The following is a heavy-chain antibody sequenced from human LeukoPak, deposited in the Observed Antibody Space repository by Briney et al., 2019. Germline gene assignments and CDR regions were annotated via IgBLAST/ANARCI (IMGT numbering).Heavy chain of an antibody. D-gene: IGHD3-9*01. J-gene: IGHJ4*02. CDR2: ISSSSSTI. Sequence: LAGGSLRLSCAASGFTFSSYSMNWVRQAPGKGLEWVSYISSSSSTIYYADSVKGRFTISRDNAKNSLYLQMNSLKTEDTAVYYCTTDPGLRYFDWLLSEIDYWGQGTLVTVSS. CDR3: TTDPGLRYFDWLLSEIDY. V-gene: IGHV3-48*01. CDR1: GFTFSSYS.